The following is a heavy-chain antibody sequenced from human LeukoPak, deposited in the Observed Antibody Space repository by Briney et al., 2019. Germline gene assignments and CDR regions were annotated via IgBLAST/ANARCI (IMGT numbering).Heavy chain of an antibody. Sequence: PGGSLRLSCAASGFTFSSYAMNWVRQAPGKGLEWVSFISGSGDTTYYADSVKGRFTISRDSSKNTLYLQMNSLRAEDTAVYYCARDYADYVGYFFFDYWGQGTLVTVSS. J-gene: IGHJ4*02. CDR2: ISGSGDTT. D-gene: IGHD4-17*01. CDR3: ARDYADYVGYFFFDY. CDR1: GFTFSSYA. V-gene: IGHV3-23*01.